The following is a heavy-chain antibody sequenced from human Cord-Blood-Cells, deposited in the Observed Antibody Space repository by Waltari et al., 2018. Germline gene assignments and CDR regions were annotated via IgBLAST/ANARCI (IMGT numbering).Heavy chain of an antibody. V-gene: IGHV4-34*01. CDR1: GGSFSGYY. J-gene: IGHJ4*02. CDR2: INHSGST. CDR3: ARGGTIRRYFDWLYYFDY. D-gene: IGHD3-9*01. Sequence: QVQLQQWGAGLLKPSETLSLTCAVYGGSFSGYYWSWIRQPPGKGLEWIGEINHSGSTHYNPSLKSRVTISVDTSKNQFSLKLSSVTAADTAVYYCARGGTIRRYFDWLYYFDYWGQGTLVTVSS.